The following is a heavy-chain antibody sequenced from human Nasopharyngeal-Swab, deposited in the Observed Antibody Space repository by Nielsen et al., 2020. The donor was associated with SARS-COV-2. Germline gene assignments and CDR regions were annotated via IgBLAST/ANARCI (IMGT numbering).Heavy chain of an antibody. Sequence: RQAPGKGLEWIGYIYYSGSTSYNPSLKSRVTISVDASKNQFSLKVRSVTAADTAVYYCARGSDYRAFDIWGQGTMVTVSS. V-gene: IGHV4-59*01. D-gene: IGHD1-26*01. CDR3: ARGSDYRAFDI. J-gene: IGHJ3*02. CDR2: IYYSGST.